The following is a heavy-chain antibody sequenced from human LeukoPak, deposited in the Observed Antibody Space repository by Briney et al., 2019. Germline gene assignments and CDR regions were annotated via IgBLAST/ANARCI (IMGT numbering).Heavy chain of an antibody. Sequence: GGSLRLSCAASGFTFSTYGMSWVRQAPGKGLEWVGFIRSKAYGGTTEYTASVKGRFTISRDDSKSIAYLQMNSLKTEDTAVYYCTRDEVHDYWGQGTLVTVSS. J-gene: IGHJ4*02. CDR1: GFTFSTYG. CDR2: IRSKAYGGTT. CDR3: TRDEVHDY. V-gene: IGHV3-49*04. D-gene: IGHD4/OR15-4a*01.